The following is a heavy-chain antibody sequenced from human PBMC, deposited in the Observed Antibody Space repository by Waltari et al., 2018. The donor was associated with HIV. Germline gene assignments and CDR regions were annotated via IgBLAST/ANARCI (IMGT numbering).Heavy chain of an antibody. Sequence: EVQLVESGGGLIQPGGSLRLSCAASGVTVSGSYMSWVRQAPGKGLEWVSVIYDDGKTYYRDSVKGRFTISRDSSRNTLYLQMNSLRPEDTAVYYCARARITIFGVTYGMDVWGQGTTVTVSS. V-gene: IGHV3-53*01. CDR2: IYDDGKT. J-gene: IGHJ6*02. D-gene: IGHD3-3*01. CDR3: ARARITIFGVTYGMDV. CDR1: GVTVSGSY.